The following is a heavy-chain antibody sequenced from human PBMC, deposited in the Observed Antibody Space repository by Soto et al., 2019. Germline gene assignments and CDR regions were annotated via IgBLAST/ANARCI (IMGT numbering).Heavy chain of an antibody. D-gene: IGHD6-19*01. V-gene: IGHV1-3*01. CDR1: GYNIQSHA. CDR3: GRDRSGIGWYVDWFDP. CDR2: INAGNGNT. Sequence: GASVKVSCKASGYNIQSHAIHWVRQAPGQRLEWMGWINAGNGNTKYSENFEGRVTFTRDTVATTLYMELTSLTSEDTAVYFCGRDRSGIGWYVDWFDPWGQGTLVTVPQ. J-gene: IGHJ5*02.